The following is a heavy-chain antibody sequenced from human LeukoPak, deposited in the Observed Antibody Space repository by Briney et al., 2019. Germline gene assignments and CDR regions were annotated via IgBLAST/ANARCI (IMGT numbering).Heavy chain of an antibody. CDR2: INSDGSST. V-gene: IGHV3-74*01. CDR1: GFTFSSYW. J-gene: IGHJ2*01. CDR3: ARAGGTAGSNWYFDL. Sequence: GGSLRLSCAASGFTFSSYWMHWVRQAPGKGLVWVSRINSDGSSTSYADSVKGRFTIYRDNAKNTLYLQMNSLRAEDTAVYYCARAGGTAGSNWYFDLWGHGTLVTVSS. D-gene: IGHD6-13*01.